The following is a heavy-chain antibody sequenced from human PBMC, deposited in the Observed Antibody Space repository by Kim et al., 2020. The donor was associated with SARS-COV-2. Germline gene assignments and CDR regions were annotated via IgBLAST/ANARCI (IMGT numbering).Heavy chain of an antibody. CDR2: IYYSGST. CDR3: ARVVATNSYYYYYYGMDV. CDR1: GGSISSGGYY. D-gene: IGHD5-12*01. Sequence: SETLSLTCTVSGGSISSGGYYWSWIRQHPGKGLEWIGYIYYSGSTYYNPSLKSRVTISVDTSKNQFSLKLSSVTAADTAVYYCARVVATNSYYYYYYGMDVWGQGTTVTVSS. J-gene: IGHJ6*02. V-gene: IGHV4-31*03.